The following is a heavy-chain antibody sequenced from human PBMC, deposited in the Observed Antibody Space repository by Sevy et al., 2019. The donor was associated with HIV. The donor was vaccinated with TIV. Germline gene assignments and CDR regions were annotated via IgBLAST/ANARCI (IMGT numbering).Heavy chain of an antibody. CDR3: AIEPTYYDLLTGFYTVGFDY. V-gene: IGHV3-48*03. Sequence: GGSLRLSCAASGFTFSSYEMNWVRQAPGKGLEWVSSISSSGSTIYYADSVKGRFTISRDNAKNSLYLQMNSLRAEDTAVYYCAIEPTYYDLLTGFYTVGFDYWGQGTLVTVSS. D-gene: IGHD3-9*01. CDR1: GFTFSSYE. J-gene: IGHJ4*02. CDR2: ISSSGSTI.